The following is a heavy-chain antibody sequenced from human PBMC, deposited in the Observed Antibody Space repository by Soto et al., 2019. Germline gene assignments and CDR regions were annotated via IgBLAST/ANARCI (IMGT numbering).Heavy chain of an antibody. CDR3: ANDYGGGDYVSASFDY. CDR2: ISWNSGSI. J-gene: IGHJ4*02. D-gene: IGHD4-17*01. Sequence: EVQLVESGGGLVQPGRSLRLSCAASGFTFDDYAMHWVRQAPGKGLEWVSGISWNSGSIGYADSVKGRFTISRDNAKNSLYLQMNSLRAEDTALYYCANDYGGGDYVSASFDYWGQGTLVTVSS. V-gene: IGHV3-9*01. CDR1: GFTFDDYA.